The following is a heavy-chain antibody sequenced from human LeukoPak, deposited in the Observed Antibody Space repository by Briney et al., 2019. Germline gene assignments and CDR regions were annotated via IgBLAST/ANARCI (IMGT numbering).Heavy chain of an antibody. J-gene: IGHJ6*02. Sequence: PGGSLRLSCAASEFTFSSYWMDWARQAPGKGLEWVAVISYDGSNKYYADSVKGRFTISRDNSKNTLYLQMNSLRAEDTAVYYCAKDITWGPGLPPLPNYYYYYGMDVWGQGTTVTVSS. CDR2: ISYDGSNK. V-gene: IGHV3-30*18. CDR3: AKDITWGPGLPPLPNYYYYYGMDV. CDR1: EFTFSSYW. D-gene: IGHD3-16*01.